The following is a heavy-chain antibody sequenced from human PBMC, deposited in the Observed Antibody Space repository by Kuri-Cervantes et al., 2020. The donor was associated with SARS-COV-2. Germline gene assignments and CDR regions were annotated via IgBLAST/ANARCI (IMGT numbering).Heavy chain of an antibody. CDR1: GFSFSSYW. Sequence: GGSLRPACAASGFSFSSYWMYWVRQAPGKGLVWVSRINSDGSSTSYADSVKGRFSISRDNSKNTLFLQMNSLRAEDTAIYYCVRGGIAATGPDDYWGQGPLVPVSS. CDR2: INSDGSST. V-gene: IGHV3-74*01. D-gene: IGHD6-13*01. J-gene: IGHJ4*02. CDR3: VRGGIAATGPDDY.